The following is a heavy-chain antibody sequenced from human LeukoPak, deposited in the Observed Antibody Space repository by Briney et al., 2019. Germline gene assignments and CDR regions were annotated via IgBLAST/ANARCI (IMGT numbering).Heavy chain of an antibody. J-gene: IGHJ4*02. CDR2: INHSGST. D-gene: IGHD2-15*01. V-gene: IGHV4-34*01. CDR1: GGSFSGYY. Sequence: SETLSLTCAVYGGSFSGYYWSWIRQPPGKGLEWIGEINHSGSTNYNPSLKSRVTISVDTSKNQFSLKLSSVTAADTAVYYCARGLVCYDYWGQGTLVTVSS. CDR3: ARGLVCYDY.